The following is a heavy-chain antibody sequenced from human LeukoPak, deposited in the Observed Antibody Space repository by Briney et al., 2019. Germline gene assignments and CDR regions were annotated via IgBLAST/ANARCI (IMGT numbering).Heavy chain of an antibody. CDR3: ARESFEEPGTMDH. V-gene: IGHV4-39*07. D-gene: IGHD4/OR15-4a*01. CDR2: IYYGGGT. Sequence: SETLSLTCTVSGDSISSSFYYWGWIRQPPGKGLEWIGSIYYGGGTHYNPSLKSRATIFLDTSMNQFSLRLTSVTAADTALYFCARESFEEPGTMDHRGQGTLVSVSS. J-gene: IGHJ4*02. CDR1: GDSISSSFYY.